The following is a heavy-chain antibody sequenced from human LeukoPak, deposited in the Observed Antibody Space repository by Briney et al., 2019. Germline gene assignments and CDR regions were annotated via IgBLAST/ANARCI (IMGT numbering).Heavy chain of an antibody. Sequence: SQTLSLTCAISGDTVSSNIAAWNWIRQSPSRGLEWLGRTYYRSKWNNDYAVSVKSRISINPDTSKNQLSLQLNSVTPEDTAVYYCARDLCSGGSCYWRFDYWGQGTLVTVPS. D-gene: IGHD2-15*01. V-gene: IGHV6-1*01. CDR3: ARDLCSGGSCYWRFDY. CDR2: TYYRSKWNN. CDR1: GDTVSSNIAA. J-gene: IGHJ4*02.